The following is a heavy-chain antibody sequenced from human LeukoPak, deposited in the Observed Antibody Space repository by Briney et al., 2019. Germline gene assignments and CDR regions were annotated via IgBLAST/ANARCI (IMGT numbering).Heavy chain of an antibody. J-gene: IGHJ3*02. CDR3: ARAFNDAFDI. CDR1: GFTFSSYS. Sequence: GGSLRLSCAASGFTFSSYSMNWVRQAPGKGLEWVSSISSSSSYIYYADSVKGRFTISRDNAKNSLYLQMNSLRAEDAAVYYCARAFNDAFDIWGQGTMVTVSS. V-gene: IGHV3-21*01. CDR2: ISSSSSYI.